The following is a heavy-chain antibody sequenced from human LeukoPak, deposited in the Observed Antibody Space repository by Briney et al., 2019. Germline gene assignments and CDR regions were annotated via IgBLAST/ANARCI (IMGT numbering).Heavy chain of an antibody. V-gene: IGHV4-34*01. J-gene: IGHJ4*02. CDR3: ASPYCTNGVCYGYFDY. Sequence: SETLSLTCAVYGGSFSGYSWSWIRQPPGKGLEWIGEINHSGSTNCNPSLKSRVTISIDTSKNQFSLKLSSVTAADTAVYYCASPYCTNGVCYGYFDYWGQGTLVTVSS. CDR2: INHSGST. CDR1: GGSFSGYS. D-gene: IGHD2-8*01.